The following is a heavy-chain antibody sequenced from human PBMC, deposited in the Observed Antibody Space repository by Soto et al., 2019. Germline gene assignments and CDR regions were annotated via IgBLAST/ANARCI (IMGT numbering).Heavy chain of an antibody. J-gene: IGHJ4*02. CDR1: GGSINSGVYY. CDR3: ATGSAVVVVAPGAFFDY. CDR2: IYNSGST. V-gene: IGHV4-31*03. Sequence: QVQLQESGPGLVKPSQTLSLTCSVSGGSINSGVYYWSWIRQHPEKGLEWIGYIYNSGSTYYNPSLKSRVTISTDTSNNQFSLKLSSVTAAETAIYYCATGSAVVVVAPGAFFDYWGQGILVTVSS. D-gene: IGHD2-15*01.